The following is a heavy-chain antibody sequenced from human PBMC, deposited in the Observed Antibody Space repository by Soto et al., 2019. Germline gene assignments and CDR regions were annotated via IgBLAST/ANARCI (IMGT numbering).Heavy chain of an antibody. CDR1: GGSISSGDYY. Sequence: SETLSLTCTVSGGSISSGDYYWSWIRQPPGKGLEWIGYIYYSGSTYYNPSLKSRVTISVDTSKNQFSLKLSSVTAADTAVYYCAREGVTMIVPQHWGQGTLVTVS. V-gene: IGHV4-30-4*01. J-gene: IGHJ1*01. CDR3: AREGVTMIVPQH. D-gene: IGHD3-22*01. CDR2: IYYSGST.